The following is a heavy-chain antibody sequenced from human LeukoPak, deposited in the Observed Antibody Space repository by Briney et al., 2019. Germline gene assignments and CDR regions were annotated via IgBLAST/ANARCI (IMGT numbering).Heavy chain of an antibody. V-gene: IGHV3-30-3*01. D-gene: IGHD6-19*01. CDR2: ISYDGSDK. J-gene: IGHJ5*02. CDR3: ARGPERWLSYNWFDP. Sequence: GGSLRLSCAASGFTFSSYAMHWVRQAPGKGLEWVAVISYDGSDKYYADSVKGRFTISRDNSKNTLYLQMNSLRAEDTAVYYCARGPERWLSYNWFDPWGQGTLVTVSS. CDR1: GFTFSSYA.